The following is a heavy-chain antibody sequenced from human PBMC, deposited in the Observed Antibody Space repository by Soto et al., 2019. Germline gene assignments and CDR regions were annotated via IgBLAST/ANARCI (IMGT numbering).Heavy chain of an antibody. J-gene: IGHJ5*02. CDR1: GGTFSSYA. CDR2: IIPIFGTA. Sequence: QVQLVQSGAEVKKPVSSVKVSCKASGGTFSSYAISWVRQAPGQGQEWMGGIIPIFGTANYAQKVQGRVTITADESTSTAYMELSSLRSEDTAVYYCARDGGSYYNWFDPWGQGTLVTVSS. CDR3: ARDGGSYYNWFDP. V-gene: IGHV1-69*01. D-gene: IGHD1-26*01.